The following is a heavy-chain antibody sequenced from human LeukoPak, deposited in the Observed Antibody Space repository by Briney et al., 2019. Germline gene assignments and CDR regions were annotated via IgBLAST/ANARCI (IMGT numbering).Heavy chain of an antibody. CDR3: AKARGTVGAALDH. D-gene: IGHD1-26*01. Sequence: GGSLRLSCAVFGFTFSSYAMSWVRQAPGKGLEWVSAISGSGVSTYYADSVKGRFTISRDNSKNTLYLQMNSLRAEDTAVHYCAKARGTVGAALDHWGQGTLVTVSS. CDR2: ISGSGVST. CDR1: GFTFSSYA. J-gene: IGHJ4*02. V-gene: IGHV3-23*01.